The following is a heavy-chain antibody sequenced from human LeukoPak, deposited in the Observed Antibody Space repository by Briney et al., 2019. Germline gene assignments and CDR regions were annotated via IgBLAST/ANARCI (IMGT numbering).Heavy chain of an antibody. CDR3: ARGDTAAFHDAFDI. CDR2: ISSSSSTI. D-gene: IGHD5-18*01. Sequence: GGSLRLSCEPSRFTFSSYGMHWVRQAPGKGLEWVSYISSSSSTIYYADSVKGRFTISRDNAKNSLYLQMNSLRAEGTAVYYCARGDTAAFHDAFDIWGQGTMVTVSS. CDR1: RFTFSSYG. J-gene: IGHJ3*02. V-gene: IGHV3-48*04.